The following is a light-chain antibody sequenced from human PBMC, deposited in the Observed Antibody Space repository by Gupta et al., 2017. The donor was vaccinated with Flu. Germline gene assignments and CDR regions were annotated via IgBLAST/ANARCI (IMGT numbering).Light chain of an antibody. CDR2: EVS. V-gene: IGLV2-14*01. CDR3: SSYTSSSTPLWV. J-gene: IGLJ3*02. Sequence: GSPGQSITISCTGTSSDVGGYNYVSWYQQHPGKAPKLMIYEVSNRPSGVSNRFSGSKSGNTASLTISRLQAEDEADYYYSSYTSSSTPLWVFGGGTKLSVL. CDR1: SSDVGGYNY.